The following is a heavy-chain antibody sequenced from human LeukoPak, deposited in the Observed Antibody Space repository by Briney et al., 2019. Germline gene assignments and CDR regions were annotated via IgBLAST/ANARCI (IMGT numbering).Heavy chain of an antibody. CDR1: GGSISSGDYY. V-gene: IGHV4-30-4*01. J-gene: IGHJ4*02. D-gene: IGHD3-10*01. CDR2: IYYSGST. CDR3: ASTDYYGSGSFDY. Sequence: PSETLSLTCTVSGGSISSGDYYWSWIRQPPGKGLEWIGYIYYSGSTYYNPSLKSRVTISVDTSKNQFSLKLSSVTAADTAVNYCASTDYYGSGSFDYWGQGTLVTVSS.